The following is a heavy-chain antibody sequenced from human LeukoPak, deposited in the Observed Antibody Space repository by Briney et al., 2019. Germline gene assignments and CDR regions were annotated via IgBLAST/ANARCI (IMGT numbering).Heavy chain of an antibody. D-gene: IGHD5-24*01. Sequence: SETLSLTCAAYGGSFSGYYWSWIRQPPGKGLEWIGEINHSGSTNYNPSLKSRVTISVDTSKNQFSLKLSSVTAADTAVYYCARGRWRMDVWGQGTTVTVSS. J-gene: IGHJ6*02. V-gene: IGHV4-34*01. CDR2: INHSGST. CDR1: GGSFSGYY. CDR3: ARGRWRMDV.